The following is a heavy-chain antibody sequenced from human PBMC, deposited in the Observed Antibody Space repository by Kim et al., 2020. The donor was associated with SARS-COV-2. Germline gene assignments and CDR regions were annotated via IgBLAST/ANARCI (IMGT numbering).Heavy chain of an antibody. CDR3: ARVQLYCGGDCYSTFDY. D-gene: IGHD2-21*02. CDR2: INPSGGST. V-gene: IGHV1-46*01. J-gene: IGHJ4*02. CDR1: GYTFTSYY. Sequence: ASVKVSCKASGYTFTSYYMHWVRQAPGQGLEWMGIINPSGGSTSYAQKFQGRVTMTRDTSTSTVYMELSSLRSEDTAVYYCARVQLYCGGDCYSTFDYWGQGTLVTVSS.